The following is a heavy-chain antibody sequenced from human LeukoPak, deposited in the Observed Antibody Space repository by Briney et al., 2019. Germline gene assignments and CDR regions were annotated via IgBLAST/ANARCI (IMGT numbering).Heavy chain of an antibody. CDR1: GYTFTGHY. J-gene: IGHJ3*02. Sequence: ASVKVSCKASGYTFTGHYMHWVRQAPGQGLEWMGWIYPESGGTNYAQKFQGRVTMTRDTSISTAYMELSRLRSGDTAVYYCARVLRIVVAPDDAFDIWGQGTMVTVSS. V-gene: IGHV1-2*02. CDR3: ARVLRIVVAPDDAFDI. D-gene: IGHD2-2*01. CDR2: IYPESGGT.